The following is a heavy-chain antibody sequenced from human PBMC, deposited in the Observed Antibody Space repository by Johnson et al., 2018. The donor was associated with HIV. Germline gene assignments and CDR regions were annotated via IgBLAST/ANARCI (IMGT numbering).Heavy chain of an antibody. CDR2: ISWNSGNK. D-gene: IGHD5-24*01. V-gene: IGHV3-9*01. Sequence: EVQLVESGGALVQPGRSLRLSCAASGFTFDDYAMHWVRQAPGKGLEWVSGISWNSGNKGYVDSVKGRFTISRDNAKNSLYLQMNSLRAEDTALYYCARDEPYNLNAFDIWGQGTMVTVSS. J-gene: IGHJ3*02. CDR3: ARDEPYNLNAFDI. CDR1: GFTFDDYA.